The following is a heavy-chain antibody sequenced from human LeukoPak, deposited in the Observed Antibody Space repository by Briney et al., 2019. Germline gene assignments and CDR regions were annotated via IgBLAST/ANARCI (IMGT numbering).Heavy chain of an antibody. CDR1: GYTFTSYG. CDR3: ARDLGSSWYPDAFDI. J-gene: IGHJ3*02. CDR2: ISAYNGNT. Sequence: ASVKVSCKASGYTFTSYGITWVRQAPGQGLEWMGWISAYNGNTNYAQKLQGRVTMTTDTSTSTAYMELRSLRSDDTAVYYCARDLGSSWYPDAFDIWGQGTMVTVSS. V-gene: IGHV1-18*01. D-gene: IGHD6-13*01.